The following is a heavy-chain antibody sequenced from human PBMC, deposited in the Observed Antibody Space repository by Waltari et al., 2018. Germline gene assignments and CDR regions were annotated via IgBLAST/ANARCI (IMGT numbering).Heavy chain of an antibody. Sequence: QVQLVQSGAEVRKPGASLKVSCKTFGYTSTNYVWNWVRQAPGQGLEWMEWINPSRGGLSFPHKFQGRVTLTRDTSISTAYMELRGLTSADTGVYYCARGAYTGRNIYDVWGQGTPVTV. J-gene: IGHJ3*01. V-gene: IGHV1-2*02. CDR3: ARGAYTGRNIYDV. CDR1: GYTSTNYV. CDR2: INPSRGGL. D-gene: IGHD5-12*01.